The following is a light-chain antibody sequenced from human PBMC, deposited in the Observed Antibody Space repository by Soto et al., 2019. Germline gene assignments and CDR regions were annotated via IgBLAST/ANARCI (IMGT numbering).Light chain of an antibody. CDR2: DVS. CDR3: GQFVSSPPRT. V-gene: IGKV3-20*01. Sequence: EIVLTHSPGTLSLSPGERATLSFSASQSVSNNYLAWYQQKPGQAPRLLVYDVSNRATGIPARFSGGGSGTDFILTISRLEPEDFALYYCGQFVSSPPRTFGQGTKVDIK. CDR1: QSVSNNY. J-gene: IGKJ1*01.